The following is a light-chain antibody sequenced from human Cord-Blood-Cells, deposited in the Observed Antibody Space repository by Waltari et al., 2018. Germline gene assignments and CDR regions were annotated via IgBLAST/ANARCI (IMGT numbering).Light chain of an antibody. CDR3: AAWDDSLSGPV. V-gene: IGLV1-47*01. Sequence: QSVLTPPPSASGTPGQRVTIPCSGSSSNIGSNYVYWDHQLPGTAPKLLIYRHKQRPSGVPDRFSVSKSGTSASLAISGLRSEDEADYYCAAWDDSLSGPVFGGGTKLTVL. J-gene: IGLJ3*02. CDR2: RHK. CDR1: SSNIGSNY.